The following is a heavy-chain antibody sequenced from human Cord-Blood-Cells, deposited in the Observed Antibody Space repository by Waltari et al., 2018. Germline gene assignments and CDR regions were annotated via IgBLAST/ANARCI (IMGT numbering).Heavy chain of an antibody. CDR1: GFTFSSYS. J-gene: IGHJ2*01. Sequence: EVQLVESGGGLVKPGGSLRLSCAASGFTFSSYSMNWVRQAPGKGLGGVSSISSSSSYIYYADSVKGRFTISRDNAKNSLYLQMNSLRAEDTAVYYCARVSGLLVGATTWYFDLWGRGTLVTVSS. V-gene: IGHV3-21*01. D-gene: IGHD1-26*01. CDR3: ARVSGLLVGATTWYFDL. CDR2: ISSSSSYI.